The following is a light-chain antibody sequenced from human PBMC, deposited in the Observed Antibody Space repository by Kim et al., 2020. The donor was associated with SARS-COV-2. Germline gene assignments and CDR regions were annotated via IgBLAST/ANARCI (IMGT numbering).Light chain of an antibody. J-gene: IGLJ7*01. CDR3: GTWDSSLSGV. CDR2: AND. V-gene: IGLV1-51*01. CDR1: SSNIGNNY. Sequence: QSVLTQPPSVSAAPEQRVTISCSGTSSNIGNNYVSWYQQLPGTAPKLLIYANDKRSSGIPDRFSGSKSGASATLVITGLQTGDEADYYCGTWDSSLSGVFGGGTQLTVL.